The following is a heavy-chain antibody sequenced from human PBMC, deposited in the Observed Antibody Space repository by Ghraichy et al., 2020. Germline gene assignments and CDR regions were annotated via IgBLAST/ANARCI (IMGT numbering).Heavy chain of an antibody. J-gene: IGHJ4*02. V-gene: IGHV3-23*01. Sequence: GESLRLSCAASGFSFSSYAMAWVRQAPGKGLEWVSCITGGSAGTYYAGSVKGRFTISRDNSKNTMYLQMNSLRGEDTAVYYCAKTRGSSYYFDYWAQGTLVTVSS. D-gene: IGHD6-6*01. CDR1: GFSFSSYA. CDR2: ITGGSAGT. CDR3: AKTRGSSYYFDY.